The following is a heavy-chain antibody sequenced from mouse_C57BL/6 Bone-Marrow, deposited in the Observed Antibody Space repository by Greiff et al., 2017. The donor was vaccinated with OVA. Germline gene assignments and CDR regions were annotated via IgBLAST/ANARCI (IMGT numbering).Heavy chain of an antibody. V-gene: IGHV5-9-1*02. CDR2: ISSGGDYT. CDR1: GFTFSSYA. Sequence: EVKLVEPGAGLVKPGGSLKLSCAASGFTFSSYAMSWVRQTPEKRLEWVAYISSGGDYTNYADTVKGRFTISRDNARNTLYLQMSSLKSADTAMYYCTRDLLCRGDYWGQGTSVTVSS. D-gene: IGHD1-1*02. J-gene: IGHJ4*01. CDR3: TRDLLCRGDY.